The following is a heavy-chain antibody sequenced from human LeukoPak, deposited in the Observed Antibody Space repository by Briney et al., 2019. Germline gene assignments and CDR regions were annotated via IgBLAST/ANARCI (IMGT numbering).Heavy chain of an antibody. J-gene: IGHJ6*04. CDR2: IYYSGST. CDR3: ARRMVVDSGRNYYYYGMDD. V-gene: IGHV4-59*01. CDR1: GGSISSYY. Sequence: SETLSLTCTVSGGSISSYYWSWIRQPPGKGLEWIGYIYYSGSTNYNPSLKSRVTISVDTSKNQFSLKLSSVTAADTAVYYCARRMVVDSGRNYYYYGMDDWGKGTTVTVSS. D-gene: IGHD3-10*01.